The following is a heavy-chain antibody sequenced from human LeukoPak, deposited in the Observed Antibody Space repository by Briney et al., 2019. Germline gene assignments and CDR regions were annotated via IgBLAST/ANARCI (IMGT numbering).Heavy chain of an antibody. J-gene: IGHJ4*02. CDR1: GFTFDDYA. D-gene: IGHD2-2*02. CDR3: AKDIAAEIYASEY. V-gene: IGHV3-9*01. CDR2: ISWNSGSI. Sequence: GGSLRLSCAASGFTFDDYAMHWVRQAPGKGLEWVSGISWNSGSIGYADSVKGRFTISRDNAKNSLYLQMNSLRAEDTALYYCAKDIAAEIYASEYWGQGTLVTVSS.